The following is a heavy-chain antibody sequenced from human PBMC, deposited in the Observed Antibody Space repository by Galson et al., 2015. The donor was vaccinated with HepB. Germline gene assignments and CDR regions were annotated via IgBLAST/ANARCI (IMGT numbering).Heavy chain of an antibody. J-gene: IGHJ4*02. Sequence: SVKVSCKASGFTFTGYFMHWVRQAPGQGLEWMGWINPNSGGTNYAQKFQGRVTMTRDTSISTAYMELSRLTSDDTAEYYCARGSSSSWYDYFDYWGQGTLVTVSS. D-gene: IGHD6-13*01. CDR2: INPNSGGT. CDR3: ARGSSSSWYDYFDY. V-gene: IGHV1-2*02. CDR1: GFTFTGYF.